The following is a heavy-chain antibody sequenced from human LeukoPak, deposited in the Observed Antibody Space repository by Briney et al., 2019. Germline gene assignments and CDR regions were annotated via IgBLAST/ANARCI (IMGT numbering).Heavy chain of an antibody. Sequence: ASVKVSCEASGYTFTGYYMHWVRQAPGQGLEWMGWINPNSGGTNYAQKFQGWVTMTRDTSISTAYMELSRLRSDDTAVYYCARGPTYGDYTRYYGMDVWGQGTTVTVSS. J-gene: IGHJ6*02. D-gene: IGHD4-17*01. CDR2: INPNSGGT. CDR3: ARGPTYGDYTRYYGMDV. CDR1: GYTFTGYY. V-gene: IGHV1-2*04.